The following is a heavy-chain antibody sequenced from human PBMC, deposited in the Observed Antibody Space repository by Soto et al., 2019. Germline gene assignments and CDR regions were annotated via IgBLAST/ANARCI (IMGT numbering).Heavy chain of an antibody. CDR3: ARDLVIVLTAAPYEAFDI. V-gene: IGHV3-7*01. J-gene: IGHJ3*02. Sequence: PGGSLRLSCAASGFTFSSYWLNWVRQAPGKGLEWVANIKQDGSEKYYVDSVKGRFTISRDNAKNSLYLQMNSLRAEDTAVYYCARDLVIVLTAAPYEAFDIPGPGTM. D-gene: IGHD2-8*02. CDR2: IKQDGSEK. CDR1: GFTFSSYW.